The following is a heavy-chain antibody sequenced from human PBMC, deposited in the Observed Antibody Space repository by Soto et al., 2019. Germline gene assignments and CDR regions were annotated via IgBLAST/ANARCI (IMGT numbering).Heavy chain of an antibody. D-gene: IGHD3-10*01. Sequence: EVQLVESGGGLVQPGGSLRLSCAASGFTFSSYIMHWVRQTPGKGLVWVSRITTDGSTTTYADSVRGRFTISRDNAKNTLYLQMNSLSAEDTAVYYCARGRGWVIFDSWGQGTLVTVSS. J-gene: IGHJ4*02. CDR3: ARGRGWVIFDS. CDR2: ITTDGSTT. CDR1: GFTFSSYI. V-gene: IGHV3-74*01.